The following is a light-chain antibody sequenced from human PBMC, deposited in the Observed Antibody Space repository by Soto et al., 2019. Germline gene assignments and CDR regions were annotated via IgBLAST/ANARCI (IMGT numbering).Light chain of an antibody. J-gene: IGKJ1*01. Sequence: DIQMTQSPSTLSASVGDGVTITCRASQTISGWLAWYQQRPGKVPKLLISDASSLRSGVPSRFSGSGSGTEFTLTISSLQPDDFGSYYCQQYKSYPWTFGHGTTVEV. CDR1: QTISGW. CDR3: QQYKSYPWT. CDR2: DAS. V-gene: IGKV1-5*01.